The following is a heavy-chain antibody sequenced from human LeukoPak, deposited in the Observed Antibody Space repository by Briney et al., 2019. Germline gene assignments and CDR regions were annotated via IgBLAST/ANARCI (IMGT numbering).Heavy chain of an antibody. V-gene: IGHV3-21*01. CDR2: ISSSSSYI. J-gene: IGHJ4*02. D-gene: IGHD3-22*01. CDR3: ARDGYYYDSSGYYRD. CDR1: GFTFSSYS. Sequence: GGSLRLSCAASGFTFSSYSMNWVRQAPGKGLEWVSSISSSSSYIYYADSVKGRFTISRDNAENSLYLQMNSLRAEDTAVYYCARDGYYYDSSGYYRDWGQGTLVTVSS.